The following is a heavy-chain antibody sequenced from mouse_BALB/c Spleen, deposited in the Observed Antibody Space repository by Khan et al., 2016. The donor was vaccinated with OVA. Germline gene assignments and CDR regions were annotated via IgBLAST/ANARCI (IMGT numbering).Heavy chain of an antibody. CDR3: TRSGYGSLAY. V-gene: IGHV1S81*02. J-gene: IGHJ3*01. CDR2: INPSSGGS. CDR1: GYTFTSYY. D-gene: IGHD2-2*01. Sequence: QVHVKQSGAELVKPGASVRLSCKASGYTFTSYYLYWVKQRPGQGLEWIGDINPSSGGSTFNEKFKGKATLTVDKSSSTAYIQLHSRTSEDSAVYYCTRSGYGSLAYWGQGTLVTVSA.